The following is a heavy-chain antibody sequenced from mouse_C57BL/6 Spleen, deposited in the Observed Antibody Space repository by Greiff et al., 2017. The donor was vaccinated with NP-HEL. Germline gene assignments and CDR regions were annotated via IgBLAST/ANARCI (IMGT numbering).Heavy chain of an antibody. V-gene: IGHV1-59*01. J-gene: IGHJ4*01. CDR2: IDPSDSYT. CDR1: GYTFTSYW. CDR3: ARSGYDGSPMDY. Sequence: VQLQQSGAELVRPGTSVKLSCKASGYTFTSYWMHWVKQRPGQGLEWIGVIDPSDSYTNYNQKFKGKATLTVDTSSSTAYMQLSSLTSEDSAVYYCARSGYDGSPMDYWGQGTSVTVSS. D-gene: IGHD2-3*01.